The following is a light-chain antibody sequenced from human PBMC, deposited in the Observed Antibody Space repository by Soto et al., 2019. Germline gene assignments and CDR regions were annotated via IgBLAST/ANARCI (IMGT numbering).Light chain of an antibody. CDR2: DNT. CDR1: SSNIGAGYD. J-gene: IGLJ2*01. Sequence: QSVLTQPPSVSGAPGQRVTISCTGSSSNIGAGYDVHWYQQFPGTAPKLLIHDNTNRPSGVPDRFSGSKSGTSASLAITGLQAEDEADYYCQSYDSSLSGVVFGGGTKLTVL. V-gene: IGLV1-40*01. CDR3: QSYDSSLSGVV.